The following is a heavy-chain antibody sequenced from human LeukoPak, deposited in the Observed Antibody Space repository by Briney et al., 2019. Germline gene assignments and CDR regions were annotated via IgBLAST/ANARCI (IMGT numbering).Heavy chain of an antibody. CDR1: GFTFSSYA. CDR2: ISGSGSNT. J-gene: IGHJ4*02. Sequence: GGSLRLSCAASGFTFSSYAMTWVRQAPGKGLEWVSAISGSGSNTYYADSVKGRFTISRDNSKNSLSLLMNSLRAEDTAVYYCARDGGSGILDWGQGTLVTVSS. V-gene: IGHV3-23*01. D-gene: IGHD3-10*01. CDR3: ARDGGSGILD.